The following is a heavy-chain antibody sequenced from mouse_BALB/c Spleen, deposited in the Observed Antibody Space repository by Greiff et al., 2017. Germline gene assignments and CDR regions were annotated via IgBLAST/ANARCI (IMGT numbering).Heavy chain of an antibody. CDR1: GFTFTDYY. CDR2: IRNKANGYTT. V-gene: IGHV7-3*02. D-gene: IGHD2-14*01. Sequence: EVKLVESGGGLVQPGGSLRLSCATSGFTFTDYYMSWVRQPPGKALEWLGFIRNKANGYTTEYSASVKGRFTISRDNSQSILYLQMNTLRAEDSATYCCARDRGTEAWFAYWGQGTLVTVSA. CDR3: ARDRGTEAWFAY. J-gene: IGHJ3*01.